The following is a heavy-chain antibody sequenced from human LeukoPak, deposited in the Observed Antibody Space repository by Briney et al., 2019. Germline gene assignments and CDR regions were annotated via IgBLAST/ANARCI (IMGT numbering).Heavy chain of an antibody. CDR3: ARGDPSGRPGIAFDY. CDR1: GGSISNNY. Sequence: SETLSLTCIVSGGSISNNYWSWIRQPPGKGLGRSGHFHDSESTNYNPSLKSRVTISVDTSKNQFSLKLSSVTAADTAVYYCARGDPSGRPGIAFDYWGQGTLVTVSS. CDR2: FHDSEST. V-gene: IGHV4-59*01. D-gene: IGHD1-26*01. J-gene: IGHJ4*02.